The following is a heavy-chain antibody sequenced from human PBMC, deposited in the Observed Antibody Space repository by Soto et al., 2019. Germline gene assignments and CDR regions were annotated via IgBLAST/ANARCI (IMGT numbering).Heavy chain of an antibody. CDR2: ISAYNGNT. D-gene: IGHD3-10*01. CDR3: ARDRGRVFDAFDI. J-gene: IGHJ3*02. CDR1: GYTFTSYG. Sequence: QVQLVQSAAEVKKPGASVKVSCKASGYTFTSYGISWVRQAPGQGLEWMGWISAYNGNTNYAQKLQGRVNMTTDTSKSTAYRELRRLRADDTAVYYCARDRGRVFDAFDIWGQWTMVTVSS. V-gene: IGHV1-18*01.